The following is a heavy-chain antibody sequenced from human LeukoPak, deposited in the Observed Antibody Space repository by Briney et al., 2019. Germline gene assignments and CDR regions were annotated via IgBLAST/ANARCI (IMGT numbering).Heavy chain of an antibody. Sequence: ASVKVSCKASGYTFTSYGISWVRQAPGQGLEWMGWINPNSGGTNYAQKFQGRVTMTRDTSISTAYMELSRLRSDDTAVYYCARVPFYSGSYSGYAFDIWGQGTMVTVSS. J-gene: IGHJ3*02. V-gene: IGHV1-2*02. CDR2: INPNSGGT. D-gene: IGHD1-26*01. CDR1: GYTFTSYG. CDR3: ARVPFYSGSYSGYAFDI.